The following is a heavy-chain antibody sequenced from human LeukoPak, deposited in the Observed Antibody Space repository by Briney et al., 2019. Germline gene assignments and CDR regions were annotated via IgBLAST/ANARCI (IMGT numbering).Heavy chain of an antibody. CDR3: ASYSGYDKTFDH. J-gene: IGHJ4*02. Sequence: SETLSLTCAVSGYSISIGYYWCWIRQPPGKGLGWIGYIYYSGSTNYNPSLKSRVTISVDTSKNQFSLKLSSVTAADTAVYYCASYSGYDKTFDHWGQGTLVTVSS. D-gene: IGHD5-12*01. CDR1: GYSISIGYY. V-gene: IGHV4-61*01. CDR2: IYYSGST.